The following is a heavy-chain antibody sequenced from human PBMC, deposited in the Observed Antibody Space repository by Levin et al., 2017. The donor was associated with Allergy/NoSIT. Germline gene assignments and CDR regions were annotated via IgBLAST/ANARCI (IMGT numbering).Heavy chain of an antibody. D-gene: IGHD2-15*01. CDR3: ARDGGGYCSGGSCYSYYYYYMDV. V-gene: IGHV3-48*03. CDR2: ISSSGSTI. Sequence: SGGSLRLSCAASGFTFSSYEMNWVRQAPGKGLEWDSYISSSGSTIYYADSVKGRLTISRDNAKNSLYLQMNSLRAEDTAVYYCARDGGGYCSGGSCYSYYYYYMDVWGKGTTVTVSS. CDR1: GFTFSSYE. J-gene: IGHJ6*03.